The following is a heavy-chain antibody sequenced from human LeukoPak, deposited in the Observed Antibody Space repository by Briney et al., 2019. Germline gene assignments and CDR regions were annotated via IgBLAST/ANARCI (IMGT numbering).Heavy chain of an antibody. D-gene: IGHD1-7*01. CDR2: MYHSGTT. Sequence: PSETPSLTCTVSGGSISSYYWSWIRQPPGKGLEWIGYMYHSGTTNYNPSLKSRVSIGVDTSKNQLSLKMSSVTAADTAVYYCAVLGNYALNYWGQGTLVTVST. J-gene: IGHJ4*02. CDR3: AVLGNYALNY. CDR1: GGSISSYY. V-gene: IGHV4-59*01.